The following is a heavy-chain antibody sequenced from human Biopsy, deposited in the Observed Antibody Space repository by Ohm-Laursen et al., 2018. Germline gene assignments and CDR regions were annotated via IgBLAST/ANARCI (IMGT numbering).Heavy chain of an antibody. CDR2: ISYSRDT. V-gene: IGHV4-59*08. CDR1: GGSISGSS. D-gene: IGHD6-19*01. J-gene: IGHJ3*02. Sequence: GTLSLTCAVSGGSISGSSWSWIRQAPGRGLEWIGYISYSRDTNYNPSLKSRITISVDTSKNQFSLKLTSVTAADTAVYYCAKHGSGWTGDDAFHIWGQGTMVTVSS. CDR3: AKHGSGWTGDDAFHI.